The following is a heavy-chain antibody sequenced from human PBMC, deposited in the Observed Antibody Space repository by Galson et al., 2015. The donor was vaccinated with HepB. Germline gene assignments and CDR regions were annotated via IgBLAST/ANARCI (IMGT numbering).Heavy chain of an antibody. V-gene: IGHV4-59*01. CDR3: ARDRPPERYSLTGDAFDI. Sequence: SETLSLTCTVSGGSISSYYWSWIRQPPGKGLEWIGYIYYSGSTNYNPSLKSRVTISVDTSKNQFSLKLSSVTAADPAVYYCARDRPPERYSLTGDAFDIWGQGTMVTVSS. D-gene: IGHD2-21*01. J-gene: IGHJ3*02. CDR1: GGSISSYY. CDR2: IYYSGST.